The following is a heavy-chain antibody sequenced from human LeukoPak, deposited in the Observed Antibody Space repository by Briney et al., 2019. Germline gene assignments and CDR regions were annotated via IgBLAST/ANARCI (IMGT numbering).Heavy chain of an antibody. V-gene: IGHV3-21*01. Sequence: GGSLRLSCAASGFTFRSYTMNWVRQAPGQGLGWVSSITSTGTYIYYADSVKGRFTISRDNADNSLYLQMNSLRVEDTAVYYCAKVACSGASCYKGHDYWGQGTLVTVSS. CDR3: AKVACSGASCYKGHDY. CDR2: ITSTGTYI. D-gene: IGHD2-15*01. CDR1: GFTFRSYT. J-gene: IGHJ4*02.